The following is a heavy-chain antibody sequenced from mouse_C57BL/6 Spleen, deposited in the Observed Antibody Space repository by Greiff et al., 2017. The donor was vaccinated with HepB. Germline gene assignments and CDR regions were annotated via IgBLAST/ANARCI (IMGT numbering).Heavy chain of an antibody. CDR3: ARKKYDYDGGNYFDY. CDR2: FHPYNDDT. Sequence: QVQLKQSGAELVKPGASVKMSCKASGYTFTTYPIEWMKQNHGKSLEWIGNFHPYNDDTKYNEKFKGKATLTVEKSSSTVYLELSRLTSDDSAVYYCARKKYDYDGGNYFDYWGQGTTLTVSS. V-gene: IGHV1-47*01. CDR1: GYTFTTYP. J-gene: IGHJ2*01. D-gene: IGHD2-4*01.